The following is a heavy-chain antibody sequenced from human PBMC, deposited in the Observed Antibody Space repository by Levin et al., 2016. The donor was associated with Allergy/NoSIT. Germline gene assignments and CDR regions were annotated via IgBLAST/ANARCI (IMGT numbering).Heavy chain of an antibody. D-gene: IGHD6-19*01. V-gene: IGHV4-31*03. J-gene: IGHJ3*02. CDR2: IYYSGST. Sequence: SETLSLTCTVSGGSISSGGYYWSWIRQHPGKGLEWIGYIYYSGSTYYNPSLKSRVTISVDTSKNQFSLKLSSVTAADTAVYYCARDTVAATFGASAFDIWGQGTMVTVSS. CDR1: GGSISSGGYY. CDR3: ARDTVAATFGASAFDI.